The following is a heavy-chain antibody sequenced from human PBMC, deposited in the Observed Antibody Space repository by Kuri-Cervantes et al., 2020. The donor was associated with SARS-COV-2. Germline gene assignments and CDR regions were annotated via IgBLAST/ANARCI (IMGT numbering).Heavy chain of an antibody. J-gene: IGHJ4*02. CDR2: IRSTAYGGTT. Sequence: GESLKISCAASGSTFSSYAMHWVRQAAGKGLEWVGFIRSTAYGGTTEYAASVKGRFTISRDDSKSIAYLQMNSLKTEDTAVYYRTRDDFWSGYSDYWGQGTLVTVSS. CDR3: TRDDFWSGYSDY. CDR1: GSTFSSYA. V-gene: IGHV3-49*04. D-gene: IGHD3-3*01.